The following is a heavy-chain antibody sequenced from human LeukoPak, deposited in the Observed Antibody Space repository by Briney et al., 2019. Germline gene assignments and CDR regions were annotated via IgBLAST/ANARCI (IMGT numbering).Heavy chain of an antibody. V-gene: IGHV3-48*03. Sequence: GGSLRLSCAASGFTFSSYEMNWVRQAPGKGLEWVSYISSSGSTIYYADSVKGRFTISRDNAKNSLYLQMDSLRAEDTAVYYCARVYGDYVRYYYYYMDVWGKGTTVTISS. CDR2: ISSSGSTI. D-gene: IGHD4-17*01. CDR3: ARVYGDYVRYYYYYMDV. J-gene: IGHJ6*03. CDR1: GFTFSSYE.